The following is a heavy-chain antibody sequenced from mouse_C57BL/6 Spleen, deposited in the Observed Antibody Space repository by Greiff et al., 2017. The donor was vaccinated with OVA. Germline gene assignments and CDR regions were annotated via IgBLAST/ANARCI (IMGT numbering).Heavy chain of an antibody. J-gene: IGHJ2*01. D-gene: IGHD1-1*02. V-gene: IGHV7-3*01. CDR3: ARAYYGSDDY. Sequence: EVQRVESGGGVVQPGGSLSLSCAASGFTFTDYYMSWVRQPPGMALEWLGFVRNKAKGYTKEYSASVKGRFTIYRDNSQSILYRQMNAVGAEDSASYNRARAYYGSDDYWGQGTTLTVSS. CDR1: GFTFTDYY. CDR2: VRNKAKGYTK.